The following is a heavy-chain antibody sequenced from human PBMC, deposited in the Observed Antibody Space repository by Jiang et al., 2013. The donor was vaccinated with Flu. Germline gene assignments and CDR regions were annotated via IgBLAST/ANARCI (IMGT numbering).Heavy chain of an antibody. V-gene: IGHV3-33*08. CDR3: ARRSDDVFDY. Sequence: LESGGGVVQPGRSLRLSCGASGFTFSSYVMHWVRQAPGKGLEWVALIWGDGSNKYHADSVKGRFTISRDNSKNTLYLQMNSLRAEDTAVYYCARRSDDVFDYWGQGTLVTVSS. J-gene: IGHJ4*02. CDR2: IWGDGSNK. CDR1: GFTFSSYV. D-gene: IGHD3-3*01.